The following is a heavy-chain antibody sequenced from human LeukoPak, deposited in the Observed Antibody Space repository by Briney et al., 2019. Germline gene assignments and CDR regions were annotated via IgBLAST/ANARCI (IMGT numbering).Heavy chain of an antibody. CDR2: IILFFGTA. V-gene: IGHV1-69*05. CDR3: ARPRETGYFDY. J-gene: IGHJ4*02. CDR1: GGTFASYA. Sequence: SVKVSCKASGGTFASYAISWVRQAPGQGLEWMGRIILFFGTANYAQKFQGRVTITTDESTSTASMELSSLRSEDTAVYYCARPRETGYFDYWGQGTLVTVSS. D-gene: IGHD1-14*01.